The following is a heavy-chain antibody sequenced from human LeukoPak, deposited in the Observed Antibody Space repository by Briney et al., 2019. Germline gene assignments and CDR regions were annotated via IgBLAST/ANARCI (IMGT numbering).Heavy chain of an antibody. CDR3: ARGGKSGYYYGY. CDR2: IYSGGST. CDR1: GFTVSSNY. Sequence: GGSLRLSCAASGFTVSSNYMSWVRQAPGKGLEWVSVIYSGGSTYYADSVKGRFTISRDNSKNMLYLRMNSLRAEDTAVYYCARGGKSGYYYGYWGQGTLVTVSS. J-gene: IGHJ4*02. D-gene: IGHD3-22*01. V-gene: IGHV3-53*01.